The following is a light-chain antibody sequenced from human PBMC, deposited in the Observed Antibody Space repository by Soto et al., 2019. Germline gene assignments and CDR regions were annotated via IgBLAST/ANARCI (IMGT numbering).Light chain of an antibody. J-gene: IGKJ1*01. CDR2: GTS. CDR3: EQYGTWSWT. CDR1: QSVSSSY. Sequence: EIVLTQSPGTLSLSPGERATLSCSASQSVSSSYLAWYQQKPGQAPRLLIYGTSSRYTTIPDRFSGSGSVTDFTLTISRLGPEDLAEYYCEQYGTWSWTFGKGTKVEIK. V-gene: IGKV3-20*01.